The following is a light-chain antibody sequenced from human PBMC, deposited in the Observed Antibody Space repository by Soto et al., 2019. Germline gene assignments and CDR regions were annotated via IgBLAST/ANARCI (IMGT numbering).Light chain of an antibody. J-gene: IGKJ1*01. V-gene: IGKV3-20*01. Sequence: PGQRATLSCKASQGVSSTYLAWYQQKPGRAPRLLIHGTSRRASGIPDRFGGSGSGTDFTLTISRLEPEDFAVYYCQFYGALMWAFGQGTKVDIK. CDR1: QGVSSTY. CDR2: GTS. CDR3: QFYGALMWA.